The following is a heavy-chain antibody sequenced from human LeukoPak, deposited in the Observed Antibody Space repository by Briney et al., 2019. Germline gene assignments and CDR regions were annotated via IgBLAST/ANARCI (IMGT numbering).Heavy chain of an antibody. CDR1: GGSFSGYY. CDR2: INHSGST. J-gene: IGHJ5*02. Sequence: PSETLSLTCAVYGGSFSGYYWSWIRQPPGKGLEWIGEINHSGSTNYNPSLKSRVTISVDTSKNQFSLKLSSVTAADTAVYYCARDEGYSYGPKARNWFDPWGQGTLVTVSS. D-gene: IGHD5-18*01. V-gene: IGHV4-34*01. CDR3: ARDEGYSYGPKARNWFDP.